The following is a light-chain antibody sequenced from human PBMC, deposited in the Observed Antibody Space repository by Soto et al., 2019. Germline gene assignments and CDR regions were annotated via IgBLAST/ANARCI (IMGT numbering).Light chain of an antibody. CDR1: QSVGSDY. V-gene: IGKV3-20*01. CDR3: QQYGSLSWT. Sequence: SPGTVSLTPRERATLPCSASQSVGSDYLAWYQQKPGQAPRILIFGASGRATGIPDRFSGSGSGTDFTLTISRLEPEDFAVYYCQQYGSLSWTFGHGTIVDIK. CDR2: GAS. J-gene: IGKJ1*01.